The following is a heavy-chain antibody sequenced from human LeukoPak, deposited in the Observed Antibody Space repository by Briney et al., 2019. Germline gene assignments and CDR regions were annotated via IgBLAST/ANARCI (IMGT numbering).Heavy chain of an antibody. CDR3: ARGPPNWGYDY. D-gene: IGHD7-27*01. Sequence: ASAKVSCKASGYTFTSYDFNWVRQATGQRPGWMGWVSPNSGDTGYAQKFQDRVTMTRNTSISTAYMELSSLRSDDTAVYYCARGPPNWGYDYWGPGTLVTVSS. J-gene: IGHJ4*02. CDR1: GYTFTSYD. V-gene: IGHV1-8*01. CDR2: VSPNSGDT.